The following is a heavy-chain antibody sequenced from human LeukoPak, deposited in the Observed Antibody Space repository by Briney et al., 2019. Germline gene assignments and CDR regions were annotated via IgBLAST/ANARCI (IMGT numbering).Heavy chain of an antibody. CDR2: MNPNSGNT. CDR3: ARVISSWYETALAFDI. D-gene: IGHD6-13*01. CDR1: GYTFTSYV. J-gene: IGHJ3*02. V-gene: IGHV1-8*01. Sequence: GASVKVSCKASGYTFTSYVINWVRQATGQGLEWMGWMNPNSGNTGYAQKFQGRVTMTRNTSISTAYMERSSLRSEDTAVYYCARVISSWYETALAFDIWGQGTMVTVSS.